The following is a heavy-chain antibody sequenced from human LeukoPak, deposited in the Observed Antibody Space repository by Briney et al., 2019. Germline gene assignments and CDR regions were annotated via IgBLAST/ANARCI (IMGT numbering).Heavy chain of an antibody. CDR2: ISSSSSYI. CDR3: ARVKEASVFDI. CDR1: GFTFSSYN. D-gene: IGHD5/OR15-5a*01. J-gene: IGHJ3*02. V-gene: IGHV3-21*01. Sequence: GGSLRLSCAASGFTFSSYNMNWVRQAPGKGLEWVSSISSSSSYIYYADSVKGRFTISRDNAKNSLYLQMNSLRAEDTAVYYCARVKEASVFDIWGQGTMITVSS.